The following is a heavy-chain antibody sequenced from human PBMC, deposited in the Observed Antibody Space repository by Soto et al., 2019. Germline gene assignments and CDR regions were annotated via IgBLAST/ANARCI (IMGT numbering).Heavy chain of an antibody. V-gene: IGHV3-48*02. Sequence: PGESLKISCAASGFTFSSYSMNWVRQAPGKGLEWVSYISSSSSTIYYADSVKGRFTISRDNAKDSLYLQMNSLRDEDTAVYYCAGGVVPAAYGMDVWGHGTTVTVSS. CDR3: AGGVVPAAYGMDV. D-gene: IGHD2-2*01. CDR2: ISSSSSTI. J-gene: IGHJ6*02. CDR1: GFTFSSYS.